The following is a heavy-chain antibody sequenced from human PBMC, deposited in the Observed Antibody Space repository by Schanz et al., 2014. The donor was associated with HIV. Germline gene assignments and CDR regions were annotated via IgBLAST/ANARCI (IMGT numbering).Heavy chain of an antibody. CDR2: FDLEHGET. CDR3: ATGGTMGYFES. V-gene: IGHV1-24*01. D-gene: IGHD1-7*01. J-gene: IGHJ4*02. CDR1: GYTLRELS. Sequence: QVRLVQSEAEVRKPGASVKVSCKVSGYTLRELSVHWVRQAPGKGLEWMGGFDLEHGETIYAQKFRGRVTMSEDISADTAYMDLSSLRSEDTAVYFCATGGTMGYFESWGQGTLVTVSS.